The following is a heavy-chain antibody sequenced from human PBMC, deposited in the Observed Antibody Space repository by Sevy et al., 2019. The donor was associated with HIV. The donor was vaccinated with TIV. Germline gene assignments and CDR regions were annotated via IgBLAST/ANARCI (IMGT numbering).Heavy chain of an antibody. D-gene: IGHD3-3*01. Sequence: GGSLRLSCAASGFTFSNAWMSWVRQAPGKGLEWVGLIKSQTDGATTDYAAPVKGRFTISRDDSKNTLYLQMNSLKSEDTAVYYCTTDWYYDFLSGYPRLGFDYWGQGTLVTVSS. CDR3: TTDWYYDFLSGYPRLGFDY. CDR1: GFTFSNAW. V-gene: IGHV3-15*01. CDR2: IKSQTDGATT. J-gene: IGHJ4*02.